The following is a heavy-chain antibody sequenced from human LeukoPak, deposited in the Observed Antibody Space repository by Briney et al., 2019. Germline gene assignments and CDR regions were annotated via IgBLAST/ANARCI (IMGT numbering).Heavy chain of an antibody. CDR2: INLGDSDT. V-gene: IGHV5-51*01. D-gene: IGHD1-26*01. CDR3: ARRPYSGSPNWFDP. CDR1: GHRFTNHW. Sequence: GESLKISCEVSGHRFTNHWIGWVRQMPGKGLEWMVIINLGDSDTKYSPSFQGQVTISLDKSISTAYLQWRSLKASDTAMYYCARRPYSGSPNWFDPWGQGTLVTVSS. J-gene: IGHJ5*02.